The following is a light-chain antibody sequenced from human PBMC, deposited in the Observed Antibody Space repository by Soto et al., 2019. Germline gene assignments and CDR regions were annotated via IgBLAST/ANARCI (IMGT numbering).Light chain of an antibody. J-gene: IGLJ3*02. CDR2: TNN. CDR3: ATWDDSLNGWV. V-gene: IGLV1-44*01. Sequence: QSVLTQPPSASGTPGQRVTISCSGSSSNIGNNAVNWYQQLPDSAPKLLIYTNNQRPSGVPDRFSGTKSGTSASLTISGLQSEGETDYYCATWDDSLNGWVFGGGTQLTVL. CDR1: SSNIGNNA.